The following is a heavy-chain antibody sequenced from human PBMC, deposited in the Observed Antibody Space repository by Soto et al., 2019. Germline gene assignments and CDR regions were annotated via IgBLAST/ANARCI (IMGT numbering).Heavy chain of an antibody. Sequence: GGSLRLSCAASGFTFTRYSMNWVRQAPGKGLEWVSSIGSTTNYIYYGDSMKGRFTISRDNAKNSLYLEMNSLRAEDTAVYYCARESEDLTSNFDYWGQGTLVTVSS. J-gene: IGHJ4*02. CDR2: IGSTTNYI. CDR3: ARESEDLTSNFDY. CDR1: GFTFTRYS. V-gene: IGHV3-21*06.